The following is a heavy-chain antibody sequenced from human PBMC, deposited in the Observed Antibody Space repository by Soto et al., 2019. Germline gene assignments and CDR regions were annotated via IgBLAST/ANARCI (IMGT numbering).Heavy chain of an antibody. CDR2: IRSKSNSYAT. J-gene: IGHJ4*02. CDR1: GFTFSGSA. Sequence: EVQLVESGGGLVQPGGSLKLSCAVSGFTFSGSAMHWVRQASGKGLEWVGRIRSKSNSYATAYAASVKGRFTISRDDSNNTAYLQMNSLKTEDTAVYYFTGSYGDYVRDYWGQGTLVTVS. V-gene: IGHV3-73*01. CDR3: TGSYGDYVRDY. D-gene: IGHD4-17*01.